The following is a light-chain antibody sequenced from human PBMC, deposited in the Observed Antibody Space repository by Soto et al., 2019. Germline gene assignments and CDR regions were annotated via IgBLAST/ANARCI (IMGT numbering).Light chain of an antibody. CDR2: DSS. Sequence: DSQRTQSPYTLSSSVGDRVTITCRAGQNISIWLAWYQQRPGRAPRLLIYDSSSLESGVPSTFSGSGSGTEFSLTISNLRPDDFATYYCQHYHSFSITFCQGTRLEIK. CDR3: QHYHSFSIT. V-gene: IGKV1-5*01. CDR1: QNISIW. J-gene: IGKJ5*01.